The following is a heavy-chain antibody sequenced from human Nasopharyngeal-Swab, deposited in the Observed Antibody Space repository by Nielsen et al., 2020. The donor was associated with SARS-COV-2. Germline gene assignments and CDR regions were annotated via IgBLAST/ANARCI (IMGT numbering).Heavy chain of an antibody. CDR2: IYYSGCT. Sequence: WIRQPLGKGLEWIGYIYYSGCTNYNPSLKSRVTISVDTSKNQFSLKLSSVTAADTAVYYCARVVKSLDHITMVQGVRTLDPWGQGTLVTVSS. J-gene: IGHJ5*02. D-gene: IGHD3-10*01. CDR3: ARVVKSLDHITMVQGVRTLDP. V-gene: IGHV4-59*01.